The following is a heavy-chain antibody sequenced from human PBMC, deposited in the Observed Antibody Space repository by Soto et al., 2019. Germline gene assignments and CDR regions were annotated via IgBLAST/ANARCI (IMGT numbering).Heavy chain of an antibody. CDR3: AREFSSGWFPYYYYGMDV. CDR2: IIPIFGTA. J-gene: IGHJ6*01. D-gene: IGHD6-19*01. Sequence: GASVKVSCKASGGTFSSYAISWVREAPGEGLEWMGGIIPIFGTANYAQKFQGRVTITADESTSTAYMELSSLRSEDTAVYYCAREFSSGWFPYYYYGMDVCGQGTMVT. CDR1: GGTFSSYA. V-gene: IGHV1-69*13.